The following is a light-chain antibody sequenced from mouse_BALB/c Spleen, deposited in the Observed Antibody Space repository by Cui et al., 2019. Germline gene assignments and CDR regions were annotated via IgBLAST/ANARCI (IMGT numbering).Light chain of an antibody. CDR1: SSVSY. Sequence: HSVLTLSPAIIAASLGEEITLTCSASSSVSYMHWYQQKSGTSPKLLIYRTSNLASGVPSRFSGSGSGTFYSLTISSVEAEDAADYYCHQWSSYPWTFGGGTKLEIK. V-gene: IGKV4-80*01. CDR2: RTS. CDR3: HQWSSYPWT. J-gene: IGKJ1*01.